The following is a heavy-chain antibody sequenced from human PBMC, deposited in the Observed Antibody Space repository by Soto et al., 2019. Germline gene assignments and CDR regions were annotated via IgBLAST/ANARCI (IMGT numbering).Heavy chain of an antibody. CDR1: GYTFTGYY. CDR2: INPNSGGT. Sequence: ASVKVSCKASGYTFTGYYMHWVRQAPGQGLEWMGWINPNSGGTNYAQKFQGWVTMTRDTSISTAYMELSRLRSDDTAVYYCARAPSGSYYYYYGMDVWGQGTTVTVSS. CDR3: ARAPSGSYYYYYGMDV. D-gene: IGHD1-26*01. J-gene: IGHJ6*02. V-gene: IGHV1-2*04.